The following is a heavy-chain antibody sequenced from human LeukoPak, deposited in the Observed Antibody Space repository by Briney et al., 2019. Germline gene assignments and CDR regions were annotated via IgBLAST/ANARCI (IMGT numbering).Heavy chain of an antibody. D-gene: IGHD6-13*01. CDR2: IYPLDSDV. J-gene: IGHJ4*02. CDR1: GYTFSSYW. V-gene: IGHV5-51*01. Sequence: GEPLKISCQASGYTFSSYWIAWVRQMPGKGLECMGLIYPLDSDVKYSPSFQGQVTISADKSISTAYLQWSSLKASDTAMYYCARARRSSTPEVGDVFKTWYFFEYWGQGALVTVSS. CDR3: ARARRSSTPEVGDVFKTWYFFEY.